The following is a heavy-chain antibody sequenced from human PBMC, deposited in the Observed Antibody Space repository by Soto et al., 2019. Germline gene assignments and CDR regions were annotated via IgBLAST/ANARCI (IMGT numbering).Heavy chain of an antibody. Sequence: EVQLVESGGVVVQPGGSLRLSCAASGFTFGDYTMHWVRQAPGKGLEWVSLISWDGGSTYYADSVKGRFTISSYNSKNSLYLQLNSRRTEDTALYYGAKDMSYGDTYYYYGMDVWGQGTTVTVSS. CDR1: GFTFGDYT. CDR2: ISWDGGST. CDR3: AKDMSYGDTYYYYGMDV. V-gene: IGHV3-43*01. D-gene: IGHD4-17*01. J-gene: IGHJ6*02.